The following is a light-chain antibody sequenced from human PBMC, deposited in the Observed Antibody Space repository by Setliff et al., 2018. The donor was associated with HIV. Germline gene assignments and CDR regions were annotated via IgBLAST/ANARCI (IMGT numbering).Light chain of an antibody. J-gene: IGLJ2*01. CDR2: DVS. CDR1: SSDVGGYNY. Sequence: QSALTQPRSVSGSPGQSVTISCTGTSSDVGGYNYVSWYQQHPGKAPKLMIYDVSKRPSGVPDRLSGSKSGNTASLTISGLQAEDEADYYCCSYAGSYFFGGGTKVTVL. CDR3: CSYAGSYF. V-gene: IGLV2-11*01.